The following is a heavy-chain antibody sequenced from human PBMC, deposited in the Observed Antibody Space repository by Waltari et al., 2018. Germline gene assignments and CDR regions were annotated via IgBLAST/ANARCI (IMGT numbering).Heavy chain of an antibody. Sequence: EVQLVESGGGLVQPGGSLRLSCAASGFTFSDQYMDWVRQAPGKGLEWVGRTRNKANSYTTEYAASVKGRFTISRDDSKNSLYLQMNSLKTEDTAVYYCARIAGSTPDPWGQGTLVTVSS. D-gene: IGHD6-6*01. CDR2: TRNKANSYTT. J-gene: IGHJ5*02. CDR1: GFTFSDQY. CDR3: ARIAGSTPDP. V-gene: IGHV3-72*01.